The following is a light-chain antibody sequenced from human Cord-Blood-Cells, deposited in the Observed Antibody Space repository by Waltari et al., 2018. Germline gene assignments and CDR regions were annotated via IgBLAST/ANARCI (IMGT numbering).Light chain of an antibody. CDR1: SSAVASYNR. V-gene: IGLV2-18*02. Sequence: QSALTQPPSVSGSPGQSVTISCTGTSSAVASYNRVSWYQQPPGTAPKRMIYEVSNRPSGVPDRFSGSKSGNTASLTISGLQAEDEADYYCSSYTSSSTLVFGGGTKLTVL. J-gene: IGLJ2*01. CDR3: SSYTSSSTLV. CDR2: EVS.